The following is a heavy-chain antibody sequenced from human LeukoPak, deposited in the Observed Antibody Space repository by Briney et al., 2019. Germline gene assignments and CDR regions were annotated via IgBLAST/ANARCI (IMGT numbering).Heavy chain of an antibody. CDR2: IYSGGST. V-gene: IGHV3-53*01. Sequence: GGSLRLSCAASGFTVSSNYMSWVRQAPGKGLEWVSVIYSGGSTYYADSVKGRFTISRDNSKNTLYLQMNSLRAEDTAVYYCARLSYYYDSSGYYYFDYWGQGTLVTVSS. D-gene: IGHD3-22*01. J-gene: IGHJ4*02. CDR1: GFTVSSNY. CDR3: ARLSYYYDSSGYYYFDY.